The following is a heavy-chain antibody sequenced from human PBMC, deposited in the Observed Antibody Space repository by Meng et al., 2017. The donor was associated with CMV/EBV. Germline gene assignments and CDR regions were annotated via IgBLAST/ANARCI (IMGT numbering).Heavy chain of an antibody. CDR1: GYTFTGYY. J-gene: IGHJ5*02. CDR2: INPNSGGT. V-gene: IGHV1-2*02. CDR3: ARDRNVVPAGGWFDP. D-gene: IGHD2-2*01. Sequence: ASVKVSCKASGYTFTGYYMHWVRQAPGQGLEWMGWINPNSGGTNYAQKFQGRVTMTRDTSISTAYMELSRLSSDDTAVYYCARDRNVVPAGGWFDPWGQGTLVTVSS.